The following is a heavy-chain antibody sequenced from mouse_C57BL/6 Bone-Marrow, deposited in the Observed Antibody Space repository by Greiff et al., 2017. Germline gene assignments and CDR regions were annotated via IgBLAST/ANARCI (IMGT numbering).Heavy chain of an antibody. Sequence: QVQLQQPGAELVKPGASVKLSCKASGYTFTSYWMHWVKQRPGRGLERIGRIDPNSGGTKYNEKFKSKATLTVDKPSSTAYMQLSSLTSEDSAVYYCARGMGCSDWYFDVWGTGTTVTVSS. D-gene: IGHD2-3*01. V-gene: IGHV1-72*01. J-gene: IGHJ1*03. CDR1: GYTFTSYW. CDR3: ARGMGCSDWYFDV. CDR2: IDPNSGGT.